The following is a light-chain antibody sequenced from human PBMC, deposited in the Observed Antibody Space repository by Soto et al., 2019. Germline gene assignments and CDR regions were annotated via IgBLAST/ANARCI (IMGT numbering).Light chain of an antibody. V-gene: IGLV2-14*01. J-gene: IGLJ1*01. CDR3: SSYTSSGV. Sequence: QSVLTQPASVSGSPGQSITISCTGTSSDVGGYNYVSWYQHHPGKAPKLMIYEVSNRPSGVSNRFSGSKSGNTASLTISGLQAEDEADYYCSSYTSSGVFGTGTKLTVL. CDR2: EVS. CDR1: SSDVGGYNY.